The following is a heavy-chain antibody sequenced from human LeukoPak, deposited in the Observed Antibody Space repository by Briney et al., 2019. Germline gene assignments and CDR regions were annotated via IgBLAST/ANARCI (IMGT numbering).Heavy chain of an antibody. Sequence: GGSLRLSCAAFGFTFSSYSMNWVRQAPGKGLEWVSSISSSSYIYYADSVKGRFTISRDNAKNSLYLQMNSLRAEDTAVYYCARDHWVGATTSAFDIWGQGTMVTVSS. D-gene: IGHD1-26*01. J-gene: IGHJ3*02. CDR2: ISSSSYI. V-gene: IGHV3-21*01. CDR3: ARDHWVGATTSAFDI. CDR1: GFTFSSYS.